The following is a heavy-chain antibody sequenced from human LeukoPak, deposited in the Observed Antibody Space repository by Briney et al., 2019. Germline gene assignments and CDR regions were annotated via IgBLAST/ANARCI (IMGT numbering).Heavy chain of an antibody. V-gene: IGHV6-1*01. CDR1: GDSLFTSIGA. CDR3: ARGKYTSFAN. J-gene: IGHJ4*02. CDR2: TYYRSMWSF. D-gene: IGHD2-2*01. Sequence: SQTLSLTCAISGDSLFTSIGAWNSIRQSPSRGLEWLGRTYYRSMWSFDYAISVKSRISISTDTSKNHFSLQLNSVTPEDTAVYYCARGKYTSFANWGQGTLVTVSS.